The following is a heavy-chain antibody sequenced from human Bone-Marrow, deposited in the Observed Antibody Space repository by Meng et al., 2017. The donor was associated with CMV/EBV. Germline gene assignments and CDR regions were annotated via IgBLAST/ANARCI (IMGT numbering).Heavy chain of an antibody. Sequence: GESLKISCAASGFTFSSYAMHWVRQAPGKGLEWVAVISYDGSNKYYADSVKGRFTISRGNAKNSLYLQMNRLRAEDTAVYYCARDKGAAASLYYYYYGMDVWGQGTTVTVSS. J-gene: IGHJ6*02. CDR1: GFTFSSYA. CDR2: ISYDGSNK. V-gene: IGHV3-30*04. D-gene: IGHD2-2*01. CDR3: ARDKGAAASLYYYYYGMDV.